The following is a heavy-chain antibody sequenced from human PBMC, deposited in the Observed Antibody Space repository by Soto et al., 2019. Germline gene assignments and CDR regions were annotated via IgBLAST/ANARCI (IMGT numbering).Heavy chain of an antibody. CDR3: ARLAAAGTGMRY. CDR2: ISGSNDDT. Sequence: VQLVQSGAEVKRPGASVKVSCKTSGYTFSSYGINWVRQAPEEGLDWVGWISGSNDDTDYAQKFRGRVTLTTDTSTRTAYMELRSLSSDDTAVYYCARLAAAGTGMRYWGQGTQVTVSS. V-gene: IGHV1-18*01. CDR1: GYTFSSYG. D-gene: IGHD6-13*01. J-gene: IGHJ4*02.